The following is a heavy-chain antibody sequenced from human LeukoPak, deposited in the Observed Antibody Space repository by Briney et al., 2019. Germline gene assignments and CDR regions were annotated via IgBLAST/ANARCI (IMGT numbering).Heavy chain of an antibody. D-gene: IGHD1-1*01. J-gene: IGHJ4*02. Sequence: APVKVSCKASGYTLSTCDINWGGQATGQGVEWIGWMNPNSGNTGFAHKFQGRVTMTRDTSINTAYMELSSLRSEDTAVYYCTGVLGSISHWGQGTLVTVSS. CDR2: MNPNSGNT. V-gene: IGHV1-8*01. CDR1: GYTLSTCD. CDR3: TGVLGSISH.